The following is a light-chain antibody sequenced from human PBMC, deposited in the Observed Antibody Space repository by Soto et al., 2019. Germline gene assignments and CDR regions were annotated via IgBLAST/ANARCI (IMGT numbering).Light chain of an antibody. V-gene: IGLV2-14*01. CDR1: ISDIGSHNY. CDR2: EVH. Sequence: QSVLAQPASVSGSPGESIAVSCSGSISDIGSHNYVSWYRQYPGEAPRLLIYEVHYRPSGVSSRFSGSKSGNTASLTISGLQAAGEADYYCASYLTTSPLEVFGTGTKVTVL. J-gene: IGLJ1*01. CDR3: ASYLTTSPLEV.